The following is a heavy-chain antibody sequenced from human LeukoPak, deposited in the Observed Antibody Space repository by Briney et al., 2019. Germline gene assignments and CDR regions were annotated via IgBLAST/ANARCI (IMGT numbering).Heavy chain of an antibody. Sequence: ASVKVSCKASGDTFTSYGISWVRQAPGQGLEWMGWISAYNGNTNYAQKLQGRVTMTTDTSTSTPYMELRSLRSDDTAVYYCARWSGSGWYHYYGMDVWGQGTTVTVSS. CDR1: GDTFTSYG. CDR3: ARWSGSGWYHYYGMDV. V-gene: IGHV1-18*01. J-gene: IGHJ6*02. D-gene: IGHD6-19*01. CDR2: ISAYNGNT.